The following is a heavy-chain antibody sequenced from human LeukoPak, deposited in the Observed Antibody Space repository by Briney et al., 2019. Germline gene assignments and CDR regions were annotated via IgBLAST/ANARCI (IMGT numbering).Heavy chain of an antibody. CDR1: GYTFTIYD. Sequence: ASVKVSCKASGYTFTIYDINWVRQATGQGGERMGWMNPNSGNTGYAQKFQGIVTMTINTSISTAYMELSSLRSEDTAVYYCARTTGYSSGWYYYYYMDVWGKGTTVTISS. J-gene: IGHJ6*03. V-gene: IGHV1-8*01. D-gene: IGHD6-19*01. CDR3: ARTTGYSSGWYYYYYMDV. CDR2: MNPNSGNT.